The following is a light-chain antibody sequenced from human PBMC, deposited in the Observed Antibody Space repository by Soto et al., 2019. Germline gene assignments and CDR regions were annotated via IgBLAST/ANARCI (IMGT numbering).Light chain of an antibody. V-gene: IGKV3-20*01. CDR2: DAS. J-gene: IGKJ1*01. CDR3: QQYGSSGP. CDR1: QSTGSAV. Sequence: EIVLTQSPAPLYVSTGDRATLSCKACQSTGSAVAWYHQRSGQAPRLLIFDASIRVPTTPARFSGSGSGTDFTLPISRLEPEDFEVYYCQQYGSSGPLGQGPKVDI.